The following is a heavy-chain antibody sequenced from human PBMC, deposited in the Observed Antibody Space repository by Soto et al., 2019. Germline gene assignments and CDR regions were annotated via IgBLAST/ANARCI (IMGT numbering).Heavy chain of an antibody. CDR2: IDSGSRTM. CDR1: GFTFMSYS. CDR3: AKDLSVAVAGAL. V-gene: IGHV3-48*02. Sequence: EVQLVESGGDLVQPGGSLRLSRVVSGFTFMSYSMNWVRQAPGKGLEWISCIDSGSRTMDYAESVKGRFTISRDNAKNTLYLQMNSLRDEDTAVYYCAKDLSVAVAGALWGQGTLVTVSS. J-gene: IGHJ4*02. D-gene: IGHD6-19*01.